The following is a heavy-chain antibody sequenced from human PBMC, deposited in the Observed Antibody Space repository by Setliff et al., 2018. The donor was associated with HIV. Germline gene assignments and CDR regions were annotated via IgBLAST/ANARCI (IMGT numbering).Heavy chain of an antibody. Sequence: PSETLSLTCTVSGGSISSYYWSWIRQPPGKGLEWIGYSYYSGSTNYNPSLESRVTISVDTSKDQFSLKLSSVTAADTAVYYCASSNYRFVYFDYWGQGTLVTVSS. CDR3: ASSNYRFVYFDY. J-gene: IGHJ4*02. CDR2: SYYSGST. D-gene: IGHD1-7*01. V-gene: IGHV4-59*01. CDR1: GGSISSYY.